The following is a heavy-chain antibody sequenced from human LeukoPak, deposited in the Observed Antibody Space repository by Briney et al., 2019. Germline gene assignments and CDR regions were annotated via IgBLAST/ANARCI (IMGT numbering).Heavy chain of an antibody. V-gene: IGHV4-59*12. CDR2: MSYSGST. CDR1: GGSISSYY. CDR3: ARDRIVGATRYWRWFDP. D-gene: IGHD1-26*01. Sequence: SETLSLTCTVSGGSISSYYWSWIRQPPGKGLEWIGYMSYSGSTNYNPSLKSRVTISVDMSKNQFSLKLSSVTAADTAVYYCARDRIVGATRYWRWFDPWGQGTLVTVSS. J-gene: IGHJ5*02.